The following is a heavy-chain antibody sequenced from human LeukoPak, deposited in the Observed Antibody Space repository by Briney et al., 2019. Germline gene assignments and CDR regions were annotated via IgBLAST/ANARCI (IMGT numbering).Heavy chain of an antibody. J-gene: IGHJ5*02. Sequence: ASETLSLTCAVYGGSFSGYYWSWIRQPPGKGLEWIGEINHSGSTNYNPSLKSRVTISVDTSKNQFSLKLSSVTAADTAVYYCARGGEKLNWFDPWGQGTLVTVSS. V-gene: IGHV4-34*01. D-gene: IGHD3-3*01. CDR2: INHSGST. CDR3: ARGGEKLNWFDP. CDR1: GGSFSGYY.